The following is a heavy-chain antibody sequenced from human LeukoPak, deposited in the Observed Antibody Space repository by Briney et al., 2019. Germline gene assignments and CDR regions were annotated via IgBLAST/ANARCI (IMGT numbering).Heavy chain of an antibody. CDR2: IRYDGSNK. V-gene: IGHV3-30*02. J-gene: IGHJ4*02. D-gene: IGHD6-19*01. Sequence: PGGSLRLSCAASGFTFSSYGIHWVRQAPGKGLEWVAFIRYDGSNKSYADSVKGRFTISRDNSKNTLYLQMNSLRAEDTAVYYCAKAPPHSSGWYVFDYWGQGTLVTVSS. CDR1: GFTFSSYG. CDR3: AKAPPHSSGWYVFDY.